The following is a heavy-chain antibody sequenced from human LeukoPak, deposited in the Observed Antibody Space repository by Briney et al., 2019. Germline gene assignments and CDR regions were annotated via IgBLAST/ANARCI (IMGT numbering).Heavy chain of an antibody. CDR1: GFTFSRYA. V-gene: IGHV3-30-3*01. CDR3: ARDLSGSYMSDY. Sequence: GGSLRLSCVASGFTFSRYAMHWVRLAPGKGLEWVAVISYDGSNKYYADSVKGRFTISRDNSKNTLYLQMNSLTDEDTAVYYCARDLSGSYMSDYWGQGTLVTVSS. J-gene: IGHJ4*02. D-gene: IGHD3-10*01. CDR2: ISYDGSNK.